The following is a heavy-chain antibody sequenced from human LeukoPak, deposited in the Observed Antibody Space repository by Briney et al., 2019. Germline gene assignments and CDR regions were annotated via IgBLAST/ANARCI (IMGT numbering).Heavy chain of an antibody. D-gene: IGHD1-7*01. J-gene: IGHJ4*02. Sequence: ALVKVSCKASGYTFTSYGISWVRQAPGQGLEWMGWINPNSGGTNYAQKFQGRVTMTRDTSISTAYMELSRLRSDDTAVYYCARAGTGTSFSLVNYWGQGTLVTVSS. CDR2: INPNSGGT. CDR1: GYTFTSYG. CDR3: ARAGTGTSFSLVNY. V-gene: IGHV1-2*02.